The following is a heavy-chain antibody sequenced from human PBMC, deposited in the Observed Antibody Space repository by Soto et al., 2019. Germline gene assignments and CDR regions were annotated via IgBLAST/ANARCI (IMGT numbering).Heavy chain of an antibody. CDR3: ASLPAIKFDY. Sequence: SETLSLTCTVSGGSISISSYYWGWIRQPPGKGLEWIGTIYYSGTTNYNPSLKSRVTISVDTSQNQFSLKLNSLTAADTAVYYCASLPAIKFDYWGQGALVTVSS. CDR2: IYYSGTT. J-gene: IGHJ4*02. D-gene: IGHD5-18*01. V-gene: IGHV4-39*01. CDR1: GGSISISSYY.